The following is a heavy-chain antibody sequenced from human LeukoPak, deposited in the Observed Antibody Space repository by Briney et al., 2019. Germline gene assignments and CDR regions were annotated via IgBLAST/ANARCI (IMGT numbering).Heavy chain of an antibody. Sequence: PGGSLRLSCAASGXTFSSYAMTWVRQAPRKGLEWVSSINGDGSSTYYADSVKGRFTISRDNSKNTLSLQMSSLSAEDTALYYCAKYYYDGAAYSFDYWGQGTLVTVSS. D-gene: IGHD3-22*01. CDR1: GXTFSSYA. CDR2: INGDGSST. J-gene: IGHJ4*02. V-gene: IGHV3-23*01. CDR3: AKYYYDGAAYSFDY.